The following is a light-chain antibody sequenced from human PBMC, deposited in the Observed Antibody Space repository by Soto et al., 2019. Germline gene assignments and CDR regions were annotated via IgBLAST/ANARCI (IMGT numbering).Light chain of an antibody. CDR3: QQRSNWPPYT. Sequence: EIVLTQSPATLSLSPGERATLSCRASQSVSSYLAWYQQKPGQAPRLLIYDASNRATGSPASFSGSGSGTDFTFTISSLETEDFAVYYCQQRSNWPPYTFGQGTKLEIK. J-gene: IGKJ2*01. CDR1: QSVSSY. V-gene: IGKV3-11*01. CDR2: DAS.